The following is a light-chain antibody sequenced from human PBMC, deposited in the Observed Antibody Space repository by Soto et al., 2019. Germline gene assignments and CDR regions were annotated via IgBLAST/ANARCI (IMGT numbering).Light chain of an antibody. Sequence: EIVMTQSPATLSVSPGERATLSCTASQSVSTNLAWYQQKPGQAPRLLIYGASTRATGIPARFSGSGSGTEFTLTISSLQSEDFAVYYCQQYDGWPPRTFGQGTKV. J-gene: IGKJ1*01. V-gene: IGKV3-15*01. CDR2: GAS. CDR3: QQYDGWPPRT. CDR1: QSVSTN.